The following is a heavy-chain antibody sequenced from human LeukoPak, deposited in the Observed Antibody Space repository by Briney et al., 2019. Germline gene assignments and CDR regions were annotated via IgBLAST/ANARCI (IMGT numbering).Heavy chain of an antibody. CDR2: VYHSGST. V-gene: IGHV4-38-2*01. CDR3: ARHGNYYDTSQSDP. J-gene: IGHJ5*02. Sequence: SETLSLTCAVSGYSISSGYYWGWIRQPPGKGLEWIGSVYHSGSTYYNPSLKSRVSISVDTSKNQFSLKLSSVTAADTAVYYCARHGNYYDTSQSDPWGQGTLVTVSS. D-gene: IGHD3-22*01. CDR1: GYSISSGYY.